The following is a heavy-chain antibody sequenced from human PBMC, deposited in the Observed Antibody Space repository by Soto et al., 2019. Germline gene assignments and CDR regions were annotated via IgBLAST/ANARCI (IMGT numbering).Heavy chain of an antibody. D-gene: IGHD3-22*01. CDR1: GYTLTELS. CDR2: FDPEDGET. CDR3: ATARGYYYDSSVPGPHAFDI. J-gene: IGHJ3*02. Sequence: QVQLVQSGAEVKKPGASVKVSCKVSGYTLTELSMHWVRQAPGKGLEWMGGFDPEDGETIYAQKFQGRVTMTEDTSTDTAYMELSSLRSEDTAVYYCATARGYYYDSSVPGPHAFDIWGQGTMVTVSS. V-gene: IGHV1-24*01.